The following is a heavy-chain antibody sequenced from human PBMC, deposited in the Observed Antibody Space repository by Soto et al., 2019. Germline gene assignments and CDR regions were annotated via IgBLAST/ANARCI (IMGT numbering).Heavy chain of an antibody. V-gene: IGHV1-46*01. CDR2: INPSGGST. CDR3: ARDREITMVRGGDFDY. D-gene: IGHD3-10*01. J-gene: IGHJ4*02. Sequence: ASVKVSCKASGYTFTSYYMHWVRQAPGQGLEWMGIINPSGGSTSYAQKFQGRVTMTRDTSTSTVYMELSSLRSGDTAVYYCARDREITMVRGGDFDYWGQGTLVTVSS. CDR1: GYTFTSYY.